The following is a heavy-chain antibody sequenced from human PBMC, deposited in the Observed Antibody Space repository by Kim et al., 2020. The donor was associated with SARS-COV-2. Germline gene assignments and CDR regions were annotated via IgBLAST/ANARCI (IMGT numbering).Heavy chain of an antibody. D-gene: IGHD3-22*01. Sequence: SETLSLTCAVSGGSISSYYWSWIRQPPGKGLEWIGYIYYSGSTNYTPSLKSRVTISVDTSKNQFPLKLSSVTAADTAVYYCARSQIRSGYYFFDYWGQGTLVTVSS. J-gene: IGHJ4*02. CDR1: GGSISSYY. V-gene: IGHV4-59*13. CDR3: ARSQIRSGYYFFDY. CDR2: IYYSGST.